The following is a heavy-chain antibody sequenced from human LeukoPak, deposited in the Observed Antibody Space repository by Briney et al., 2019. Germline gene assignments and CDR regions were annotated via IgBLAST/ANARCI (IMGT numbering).Heavy chain of an antibody. Sequence: AAVKVSCEASGYTFTSYGISWVRQPPAQGLEWMGWTSAYNGNTNNAQKLQGRVTMTTDTSTTTAYMELRSLRSDDTALYYCARVSSGWYYCDYWRQGTLVSVSS. CDR3: ARVSSGWYYCDY. CDR1: GYTFTSYG. CDR2: TSAYNGNT. V-gene: IGHV1-18*01. D-gene: IGHD6-13*01. J-gene: IGHJ4*02.